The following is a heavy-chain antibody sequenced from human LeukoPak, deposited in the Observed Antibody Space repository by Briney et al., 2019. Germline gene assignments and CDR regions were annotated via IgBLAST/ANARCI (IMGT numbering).Heavy chain of an antibody. J-gene: IGHJ4*02. CDR2: ISGSGGST. CDR1: GLTFSSYA. CDR3: AKDLYGYGYREVDY. Sequence: GGSLTLSCAASGLTFSSYAMSWIRQPPGKGLEWVSAISGSGGSTYYADSVKGRFTIYRDNSKTTLYPHMNRLRAEATAVYYCAKDLYGYGYREVDYWGQGTLVTVSS. D-gene: IGHD5-18*01. V-gene: IGHV3-23*01.